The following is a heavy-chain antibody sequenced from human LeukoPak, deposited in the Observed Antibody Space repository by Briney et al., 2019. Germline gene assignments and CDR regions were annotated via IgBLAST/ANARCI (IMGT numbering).Heavy chain of an antibody. CDR2: IYYSGST. J-gene: IGHJ4*02. CDR3: ARDNSGWNY. V-gene: IGHV4-38-2*02. Sequence: SETLSLTCTVSGYSISSGYYWGWIRQSPGKGLEWIGSIYYSGSTYYNPSLKSRVTISVDTSKNQFSLKLSSVTAADTAVYYCARDNSGWNYWGQGTLVTVSS. CDR1: GYSISSGYY. D-gene: IGHD6-19*01.